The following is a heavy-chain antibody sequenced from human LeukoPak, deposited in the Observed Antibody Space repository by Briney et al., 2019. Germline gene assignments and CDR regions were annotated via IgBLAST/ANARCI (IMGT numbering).Heavy chain of an antibody. CDR2: MNPNSGNT. V-gene: IGHV1-8*01. D-gene: IGHD3-10*01. CDR1: GYTFTSYD. Sequence: GASVKVSCKASGYTFTSYDINWVRQATGQGLEWMGWMNPNSGNTGYAQKFQGRVTMTRNTSISTAYMELSSLRSDDTAVYYCARDRERSGELLVWGQGTLVTVSS. J-gene: IGHJ4*02. CDR3: ARDRERSGELLV.